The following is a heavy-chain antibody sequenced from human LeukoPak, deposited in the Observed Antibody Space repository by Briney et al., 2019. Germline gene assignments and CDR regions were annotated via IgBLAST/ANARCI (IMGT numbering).Heavy chain of an antibody. CDR3: ASPVPGGRWLSQN. J-gene: IGHJ4*02. V-gene: IGHV4-30-4*08. CDR1: GGSISSGDYY. D-gene: IGHD6-19*01. Sequence: SETLSLTCTVSGGSISSGDYYWSWIRQPPGKGLEWIGYIYYSGSTYYNPSLKSRVTISVDTSKNQFSLKLSSVTAADTAVYYCASPVPGGRWLSQNWGQGTLVTVSS. CDR2: IYYSGST.